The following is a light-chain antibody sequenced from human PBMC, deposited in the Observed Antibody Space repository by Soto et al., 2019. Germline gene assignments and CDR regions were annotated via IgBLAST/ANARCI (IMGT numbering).Light chain of an antibody. J-gene: IGLJ1*01. CDR3: RSSTTSQTRYIV. CDR2: DVS. V-gene: IGLV2-14*03. Sequence: CALTQAASVSSAPGESITISCTGTSSDVGGYNYVSWYQHHPGKAPKLIIYDVSNRPSGVSIRFSGSKSDNTASLTISLLQPEDEADYPCRSSTTSQTRYIVFGTGTKVLVL. CDR1: SSDVGGYNY.